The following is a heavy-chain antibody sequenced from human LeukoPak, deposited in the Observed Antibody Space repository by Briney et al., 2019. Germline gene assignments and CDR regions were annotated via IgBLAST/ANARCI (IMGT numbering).Heavy chain of an antibody. CDR2: IYYRGST. CDR1: GFTFSSYE. CDR3: ARATVWFGDRGPYWYFDL. J-gene: IGHJ2*01. Sequence: GSLRLSCAASGFTFSSYEMNWVRQAPGKGLQWIGYIYYRGSTNYNPSLKSRVTISVDTSKNQSSLKLSSVTAADTAVYYCARATVWFGDRGPYWYFDLWGRGTLVTVSS. V-gene: IGHV4-59*01. D-gene: IGHD3-10*01.